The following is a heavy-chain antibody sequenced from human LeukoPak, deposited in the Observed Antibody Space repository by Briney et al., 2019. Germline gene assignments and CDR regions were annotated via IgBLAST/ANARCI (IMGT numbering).Heavy chain of an antibody. J-gene: IGHJ4*02. CDR3: ARYYYASASQGGYLDY. CDR2: IRYTGST. Sequence: PSETLSLTCTVSGGSISGYYWSWIRQSPGGGLEWIGYIRYTGSTNYNPSLKSRVTISVDTSKNQFSLRLSSVTAADTAVYYCARYYYASASQGGYLDYWGQGALVTVSS. CDR1: GGSISGYY. D-gene: IGHD3-10*01. V-gene: IGHV4-59*01.